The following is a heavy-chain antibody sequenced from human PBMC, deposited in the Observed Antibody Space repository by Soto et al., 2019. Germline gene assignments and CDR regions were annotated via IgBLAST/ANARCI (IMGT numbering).Heavy chain of an antibody. CDR2: ISWNSGTI. J-gene: IGHJ3*02. CDR3: AKGRTAAGTYAFDI. Sequence: SLRLSCAASGFTFDDYAMHWVRQAPGKGLEWVSGISWNSGTIGYADSVKGRFTISRDNAKNSLYLQMNSLRAEDTALYYCAKGRTAAGTYAFDIWGQGTMVTVSS. CDR1: GFTFDDYA. D-gene: IGHD6-13*01. V-gene: IGHV3-9*01.